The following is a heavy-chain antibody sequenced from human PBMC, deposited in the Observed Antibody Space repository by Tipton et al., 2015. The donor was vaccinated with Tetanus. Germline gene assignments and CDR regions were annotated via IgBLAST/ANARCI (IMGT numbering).Heavy chain of an antibody. CDR2: ISDSGLS. CDR3: TRANHEFPKKGPFDS. V-gene: IGHV4-61*08. D-gene: IGHD3-10*01. J-gene: IGHJ4*02. Sequence: TLSLTCSVSGASLRSGDYNWRWIRQPPGKGLEWLTFISDSGLSNFNYFLKNRITISRDTSRNQFSLKLTSVTAADTAVYYCTRANHEFPKKGPFDSWDQGTLVIVS. CDR1: GASLRSGDYN.